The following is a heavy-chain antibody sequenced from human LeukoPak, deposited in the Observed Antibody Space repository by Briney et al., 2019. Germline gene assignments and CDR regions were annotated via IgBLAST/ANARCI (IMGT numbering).Heavy chain of an antibody. V-gene: IGHV3-23*01. CDR2: ISSGGTGT. Sequence: PGGSLRLSCAASGFTFSSYAMSCVRQAPGKGLEWVSGISSGGTGTYYADSVRGRFTISRDNSKITLYLQMDSLRVEDTAVYYCARAVPSWFDPWGQGTLVAVSS. CDR3: ARAVPSWFDP. J-gene: IGHJ5*02. CDR1: GFTFSSYA. D-gene: IGHD3-10*01.